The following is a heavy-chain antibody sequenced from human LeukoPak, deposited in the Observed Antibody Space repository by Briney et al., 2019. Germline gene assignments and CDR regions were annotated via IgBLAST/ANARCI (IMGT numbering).Heavy chain of an antibody. Sequence: GGSLRLSCAASGFTFSSYSMNWVRQAPGKGLEWVSSISSSSSYIYYADSVKGRFTISRDDAKNSLYLQMNSLRAEDTAVYYCASIAAPPVDYWGQGTLVTVSS. CDR1: GFTFSSYS. V-gene: IGHV3-21*01. CDR3: ASIAAPPVDY. D-gene: IGHD6-13*01. CDR2: ISSSSSYI. J-gene: IGHJ4*02.